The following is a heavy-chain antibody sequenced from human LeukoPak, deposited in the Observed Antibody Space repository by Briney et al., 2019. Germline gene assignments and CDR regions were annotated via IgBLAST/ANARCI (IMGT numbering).Heavy chain of an antibody. Sequence: SETLSLTCTVSGGSIGSYYWSWIRQPPGKGLEWIGYISYSGDITYNPSLKSRVTISIDSSKNQFSLYLRSVTAADTAVYYCARRISTMTQFDYWGQGTLVTVSS. J-gene: IGHJ4*02. CDR3: ARRISTMTQFDY. V-gene: IGHV4-59*01. CDR1: GGSIGSYY. D-gene: IGHD2-2*01. CDR2: ISYSGDI.